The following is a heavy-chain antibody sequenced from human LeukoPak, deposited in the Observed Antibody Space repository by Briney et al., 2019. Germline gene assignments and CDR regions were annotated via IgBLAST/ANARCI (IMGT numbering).Heavy chain of an antibody. D-gene: IGHD3-22*01. J-gene: IGHJ4*02. CDR2: VYTTSGST. CDR1: GGSISDYY. V-gene: IGHV4-4*07. Sequence: PSETLSLTCTVSGGSISDYYWGWIRQPAGRGLEWIGRVYTTSGSTDYNPSLTSRVTMSVDTSRNHLSLKLMSVTAADTGVYYCARENRDCITSGYYLDYWGQGNLVTVSS. CDR3: ARENRDCITSGYYLDY.